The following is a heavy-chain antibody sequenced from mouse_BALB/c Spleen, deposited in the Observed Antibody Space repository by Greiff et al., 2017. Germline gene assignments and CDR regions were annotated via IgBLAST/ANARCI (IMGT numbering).Heavy chain of an antibody. CDR3: VFITTVVATENYFDY. D-gene: IGHD1-1*01. Sequence: QVQLQQPGAELVRPGASVKLSCKASGYTFTSYWINWVKQRPGQGLEWIGNIYPSDSYTNYNQKFKDKATLTVDKSSSTAYMQLSSPTSEDSAVYYCVFITTVVATENYFDYWGQGTTLTVSS. V-gene: IGHV1-69*02. CDR2: IYPSDSYT. CDR1: GYTFTSYW. J-gene: IGHJ2*01.